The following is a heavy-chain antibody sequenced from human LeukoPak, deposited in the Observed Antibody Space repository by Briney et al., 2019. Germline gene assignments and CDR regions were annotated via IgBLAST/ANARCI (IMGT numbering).Heavy chain of an antibody. Sequence: GGSLRLSCAASSFAFSSYSMHWVRQAPGKGLEWVAVIWYDGSNKYYADSVKGRFTISRDNSKNTLYLQMNSLRAEDTAVYYCATYDYVWGSYRPPFDYWGQGTLVTVSS. CDR1: SFAFSSYS. CDR2: IWYDGSNK. J-gene: IGHJ4*02. D-gene: IGHD3-16*02. V-gene: IGHV3-33*08. CDR3: ATYDYVWGSYRPPFDY.